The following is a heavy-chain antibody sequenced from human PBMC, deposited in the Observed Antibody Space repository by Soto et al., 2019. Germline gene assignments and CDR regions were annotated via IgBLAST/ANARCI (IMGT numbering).Heavy chain of an antibody. V-gene: IGHV3-7*05. Sequence: EGQLVESGGGLVQPGGSLRLSCAASGFTFSNYWMNWVRQAPGKGLEWVANIKGDGSEKYYVDSVNGRFTISRDNAKNSLYLQMGGRGAEGPALYYGAGRGAGGVGATVDYWGQGTLVTVSS. D-gene: IGHD1-26*01. CDR1: GFTFSNYW. CDR3: AGRGAGGVGATVDY. J-gene: IGHJ4*02. CDR2: IKGDGSEK.